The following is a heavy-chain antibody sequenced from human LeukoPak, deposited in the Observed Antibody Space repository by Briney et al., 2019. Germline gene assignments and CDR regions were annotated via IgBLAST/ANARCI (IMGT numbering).Heavy chain of an antibody. J-gene: IGHJ6*03. CDR3: ARHAIAVRNYYYMDV. Sequence: SETMSLTCAVSGYSISSGYYWGWIRQPPGKGLGWSGSIYHSGSTYYKPSLKSRVTISVGTSKNQFSLKLSSVTAADTAVYYCARHAIAVRNYYYMDVWGKGTTVTVSS. CDR2: IYHSGST. CDR1: GYSISSGYY. D-gene: IGHD6-19*01. V-gene: IGHV4-38-2*01.